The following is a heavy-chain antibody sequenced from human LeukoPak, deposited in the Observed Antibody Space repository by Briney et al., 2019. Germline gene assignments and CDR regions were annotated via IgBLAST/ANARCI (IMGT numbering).Heavy chain of an antibody. J-gene: IGHJ6*02. D-gene: IGHD2-2*02. Sequence: ASVKVSCKASGYTFTGYYMHWVRQAPGQGLEWMGWINPNSGGTNYAQKFQGRVTMTRDTSISTAYMELSRLRSDDTAVYYCARDLDCSSTSCYTSDYYYYGMDVWGQGTTVTVSS. CDR1: GYTFTGYY. V-gene: IGHV1-2*02. CDR2: INPNSGGT. CDR3: ARDLDCSSTSCYTSDYYYYGMDV.